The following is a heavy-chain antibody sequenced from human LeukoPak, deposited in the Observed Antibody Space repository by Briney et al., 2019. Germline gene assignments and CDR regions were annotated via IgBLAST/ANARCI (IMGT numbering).Heavy chain of an antibody. V-gene: IGHV3-23*01. Sequence: PGGSLRLPCAASGFTFSSYAMSWVRQAPGKGLEWVSAITSSGGGTYYADSVKGRFTISRDNSKSTLYLQMNSLGVDDTALYYCATRIEQQLVPGGQGTLVTVSS. CDR2: ITSSGGGT. CDR1: GFTFSSYA. D-gene: IGHD6-6*01. J-gene: IGHJ4*02. CDR3: ATRIEQQLVP.